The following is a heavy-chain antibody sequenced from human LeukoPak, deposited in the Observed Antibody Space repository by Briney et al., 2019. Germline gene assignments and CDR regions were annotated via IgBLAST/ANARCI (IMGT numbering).Heavy chain of an antibody. J-gene: IGHJ4*02. V-gene: IGHV1-2*02. D-gene: IGHD3-10*01. CDR2: INPNSGGT. CDR1: GYTFTGYY. CDR3: ARNIWFGELSPFDY. Sequence: ASVKVSCKASGYTFTGYYMHWVRQAPGQGLEWMGWINPNSGGTNYAQKFQGRVTMTRDTSISTAYMELSRLRSDDTAVYYCARNIWFGELSPFDYWGQGTLVTVSS.